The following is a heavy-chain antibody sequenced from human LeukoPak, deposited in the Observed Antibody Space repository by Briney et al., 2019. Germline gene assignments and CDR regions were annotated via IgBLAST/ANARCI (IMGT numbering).Heavy chain of an antibody. V-gene: IGHV1-8*01. CDR1: GYTFTSYD. CDR3: ARRHGRCSDGSCYYPDY. CDR2: MNPNSGNT. Sequence: GASVKVSCKASGYTFTSYDINWVRQATGQGLEWMGWMNPNSGNTGYAQKFQSRATMTRNSSITTAYMELSSLRSEDTAVYYCARRHGRCSDGSCYYPDYWGQGTLVTVSS. D-gene: IGHD2-15*01. J-gene: IGHJ4*02.